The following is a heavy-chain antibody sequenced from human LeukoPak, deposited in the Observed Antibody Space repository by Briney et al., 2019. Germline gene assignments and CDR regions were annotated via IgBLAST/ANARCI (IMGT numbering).Heavy chain of an antibody. D-gene: IGHD6-19*01. CDR2: IHYNGNT. J-gene: IGHJ5*02. CDR3: ARGYSSGWYRGWFEP. Sequence: PSETLSLTCTVSGGSMSSYYWNWIRQPPGKGLEWIGHIHYNGNTNYNPSLKSGVTISVDTSKNQFSLKLSSVAAADTAVYYCARGYSSGWYRGWFEPWGQGTLVIVSS. CDR1: GGSMSSYY. V-gene: IGHV4-59*01.